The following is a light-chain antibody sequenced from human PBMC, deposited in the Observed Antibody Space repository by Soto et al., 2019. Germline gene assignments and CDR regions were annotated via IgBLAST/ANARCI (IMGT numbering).Light chain of an antibody. Sequence: DIQMTQSPSSLSASVGDRVTITCPASKDISNYLNWYQKQPGKAPKLMIYDVCKLKIGVPSRFRGSGSGTDFSLTITSLQPEDIVTYYCQQYDNLPSFGGGTKVDIK. J-gene: IGKJ4*01. CDR2: DVC. V-gene: IGKV1-33*01. CDR1: KDISNY. CDR3: QQYDNLPS.